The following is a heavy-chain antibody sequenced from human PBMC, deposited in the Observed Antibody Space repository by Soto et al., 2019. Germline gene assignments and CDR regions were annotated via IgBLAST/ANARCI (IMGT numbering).Heavy chain of an antibody. J-gene: IGHJ4*02. CDR1: GFTFSSYS. CDR3: ARDRDWAFDY. V-gene: IGHV3-48*04. Sequence: GGSLRLSCAASGFTFSSYSMNWVRQAPGKGLEWISYIFVSSTTIYYADSVKGRFTVSRDNAQNSLFLLMNSLRAEDTAVYYCARDRDWAFDYWGRGTLVTVS. D-gene: IGHD3-9*01. CDR2: IFVSSTTI.